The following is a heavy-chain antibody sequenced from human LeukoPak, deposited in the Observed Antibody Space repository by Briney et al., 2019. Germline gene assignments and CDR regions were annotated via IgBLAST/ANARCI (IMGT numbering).Heavy chain of an antibody. CDR1: GVFISSYY. D-gene: IGHD6-13*01. V-gene: IGHV4-59*01. J-gene: IGHJ3*01. CDR3: ARRMGQQLGVDAFDV. CDR2: IYYSGRT. Sequence: SETLSLTCTVSGVFISSYYWNWIRQPPGKGLEWIGYIYYSGRTNYNPSLKSRVTISVDTSKNQFSLKLSSVTAADTAVYFCARRMGQQLGVDAFDVWGQGTMVTVSS.